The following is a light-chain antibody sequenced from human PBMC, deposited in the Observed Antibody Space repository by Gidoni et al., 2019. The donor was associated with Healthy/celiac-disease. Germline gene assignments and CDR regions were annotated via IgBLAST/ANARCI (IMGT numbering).Light chain of an antibody. CDR1: QSVSSN. Sequence: EIVMTPSPATLSVSPGDRATLSCRASQSVSSNLAWYQQKPGQAPRLLIYGASTSATRIPARFSGSGSGTEFTLTISSLQSEDFAVYYCHQYNTWHTFGQGTKLEIK. CDR2: GAS. CDR3: HQYNTWHT. J-gene: IGKJ2*01. V-gene: IGKV3-15*01.